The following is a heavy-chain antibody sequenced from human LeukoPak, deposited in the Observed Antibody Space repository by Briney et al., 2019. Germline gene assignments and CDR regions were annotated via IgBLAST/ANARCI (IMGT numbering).Heavy chain of an antibody. CDR2: IYSGGST. CDR1: GFTVSNNY. CDR3: ARQEVVEDTFDI. V-gene: IGHV3-66*04. D-gene: IGHD2-15*01. Sequence: GGSLRLSCAASGFTVSNNYMNWVRQAPGKGLEWVSVIYSGGSTSYADSVKGRFTISRDNSENTLYLQMNSLRAEDTAVYYCARQEVVEDTFDIWGQGTMVTVSS. J-gene: IGHJ3*02.